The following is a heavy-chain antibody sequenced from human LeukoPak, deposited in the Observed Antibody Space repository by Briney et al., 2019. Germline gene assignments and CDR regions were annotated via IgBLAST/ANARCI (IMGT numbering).Heavy chain of an antibody. CDR1: GYTFTTYY. CDR2: INPSGSDT. D-gene: IGHD6-13*01. CDR3: AREGPGTDKYFDY. Sequence: ASVKVTCKASGYTFTTYYLHWVRQAPGQGLEWMGIINPSGSDTIYAQKFQGRVTMTRDTSTSTVDMELSSLRSEDTAVYYCAREGPGTDKYFDYWGQGTLVTVSS. V-gene: IGHV1-46*01. J-gene: IGHJ4*02.